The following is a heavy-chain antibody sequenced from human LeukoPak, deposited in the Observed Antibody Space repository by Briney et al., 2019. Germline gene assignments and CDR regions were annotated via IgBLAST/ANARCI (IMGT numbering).Heavy chain of an antibody. CDR2: ISYSGST. Sequence: SETLSLTCTVSGGSISSYYWSWIRQPPGKGLEWIGYISYSGSTNYNPSLKSRVTISVDTSKNQFSLKLTSVTAADTAVYFCARGLGYFDLWGRGTLVTVSS. J-gene: IGHJ2*01. V-gene: IGHV4-59*08. CDR3: ARGLGYFDL. CDR1: GGSISSYY.